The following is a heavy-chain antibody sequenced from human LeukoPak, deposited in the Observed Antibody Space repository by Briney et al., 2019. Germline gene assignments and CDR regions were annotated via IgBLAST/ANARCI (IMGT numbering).Heavy chain of an antibody. J-gene: IGHJ3*02. CDR1: GFTFDDYA. Sequence: GGSLRLSCAASGFTFDDYAMHWVRQAPGKGLEWVSGISWNSGSIGYADSVKGRFTISRDNAKNSLYLQMNSLRAEDTALYYCAKSWGYCGGDCYVGVAFDIWGQGTMVTVSS. D-gene: IGHD2-21*02. CDR2: ISWNSGSI. V-gene: IGHV3-9*01. CDR3: AKSWGYCGGDCYVGVAFDI.